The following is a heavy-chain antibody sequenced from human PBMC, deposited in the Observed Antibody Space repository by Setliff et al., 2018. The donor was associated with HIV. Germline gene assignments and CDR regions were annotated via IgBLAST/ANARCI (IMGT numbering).Heavy chain of an antibody. J-gene: IGHJ5*02. CDR2: IIPVFGTA. CDR3: ATGDYSNSWYGRHWFDP. V-gene: IGHV1-69*13. Sequence: WASVKVSCKASGGTLRSSAITWVRQAPGQGLESMGGIIPVFGTANYAQKFLGRVTITADESTNTAYMELSSLRSEDTALYYCATGDYSNSWYGRHWFDPWGQGTLVTVSS. CDR1: GGTLRSSA. D-gene: IGHD6-13*01.